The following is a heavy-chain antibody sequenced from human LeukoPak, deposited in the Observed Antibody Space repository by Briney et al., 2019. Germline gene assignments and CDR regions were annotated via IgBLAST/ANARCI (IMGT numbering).Heavy chain of an antibody. Sequence: SETLSLTCTVSGGSISSYYWSWIRQPPGKGLEWIGYMYYSGSTNYNPSLKSRVTISVDTSKNQFSLKLSSVTAADTAVYYCASPGCYASGSFCHYFDFWGQGTLVTVSS. CDR2: MYYSGST. CDR3: ASPGCYASGSFCHYFDF. CDR1: GGSISSYY. J-gene: IGHJ4*02. D-gene: IGHD3-10*01. V-gene: IGHV4-59*08.